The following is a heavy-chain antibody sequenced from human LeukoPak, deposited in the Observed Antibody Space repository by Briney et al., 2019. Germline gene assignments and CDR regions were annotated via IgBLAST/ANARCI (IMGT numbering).Heavy chain of an antibody. J-gene: IGHJ3*02. CDR2: IYYSGST. V-gene: IGHV4-30-4*01. CDR1: GGSISSGDYY. CDR3: AGMRTTVIGAFDI. D-gene: IGHD4-17*01. Sequence: SETLSLTCTVSGGSISSGDYYWSWIRQPPGKGLEWIGYIYYSGSTYYNPSLKSRVTISVDTPKNQFSLKLSSVTAADTAVYYCAGMRTTVIGAFDIWGQGTMVTVSS.